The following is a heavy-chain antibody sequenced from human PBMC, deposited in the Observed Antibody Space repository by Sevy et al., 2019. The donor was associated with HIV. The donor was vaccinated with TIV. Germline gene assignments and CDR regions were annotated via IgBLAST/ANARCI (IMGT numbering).Heavy chain of an antibody. CDR3: AREGLDGSGYSGGGWDYYYYGMDV. CDR2: ISYDGSNK. J-gene: IGHJ6*02. D-gene: IGHD3-22*01. CDR1: GFTFSSYA. V-gene: IGHV3-30-3*01. Sequence: GGSLRLSCAASGFTFSSYAMHWVRQVPGKGLEWVAVISYDGSNKYYADSVKGRFTISRDNSKNTLYLQMNSLRAEDTAVYYCAREGLDGSGYSGGGWDYYYYGMDVWGQGTTVTVSS.